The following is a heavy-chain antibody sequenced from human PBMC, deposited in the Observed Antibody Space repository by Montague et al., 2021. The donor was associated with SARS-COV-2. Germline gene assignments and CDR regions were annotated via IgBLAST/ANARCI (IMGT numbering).Heavy chain of an antibody. V-gene: IGHV4-59*01. CDR1: GGAIRRYY. CDR2: TYYSGST. J-gene: IGHJ6*02. CDR3: ARVPFVAVAGTLLPYYYYYGMDV. D-gene: IGHD6-19*01. Sequence: SETLSLTCTVSGGAIRRYYWSWIRQPPGKGLECIGNTYYSGSTNYNPSLKSRVTISVDTSKNQFSLKLSSVTAADTAVYYCARVPFVAVAGTLLPYYYYYGMDVWGQGTTVTVPS.